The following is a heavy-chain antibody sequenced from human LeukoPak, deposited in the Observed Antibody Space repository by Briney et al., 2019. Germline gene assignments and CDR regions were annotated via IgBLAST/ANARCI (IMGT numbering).Heavy chain of an antibody. V-gene: IGHV1-18*01. D-gene: IGHD1-26*01. CDR3: ARDQWELLAFQH. CDR1: GYTFTSYG. J-gene: IGHJ1*01. CDR2: ISAHNGNT. Sequence: ASVKVSCKASGYTFTSYGISWVRQAPGQGLEWMGWISAHNGNTNYAQKLQGRVTMTTDTSTSTAYMELRSLRSDDTAVYYCARDQWELLAFQHWGQGTLVTVSS.